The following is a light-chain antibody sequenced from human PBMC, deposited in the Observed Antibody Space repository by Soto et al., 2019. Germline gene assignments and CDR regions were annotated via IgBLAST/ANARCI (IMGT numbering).Light chain of an antibody. CDR3: QQYSSTFWT. J-gene: IGKJ1*01. V-gene: IGKV3-20*01. CDR1: QSISSSY. CDR2: GAS. Sequence: EIVLTQSPGTLSLSPGERTTLSCRASQSISSSYLAWYQQKPGQAPRLLVYGASSRATGIPDRFSGSGSGTDFTLTISRLEPEDFAQYYCQQYSSTFWTLGQGTKV.